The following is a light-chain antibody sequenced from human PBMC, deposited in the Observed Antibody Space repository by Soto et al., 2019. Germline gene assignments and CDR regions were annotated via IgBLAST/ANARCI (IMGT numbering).Light chain of an antibody. CDR2: GAS. J-gene: IGKJ2*01. V-gene: IGKV3-20*01. CDR1: QSVSSTY. Sequence: EIVFTQSPVTLSLSLVERGTLSFMASQSVSSTYLAWYQQKFGQAPRLLIYGASSRATGIPDRFSGSGSGTDFTLTISRLEPEDFAVYYCPQYGSSPPYNCGQGTKGDIK. CDR3: PQYGSSPPYN.